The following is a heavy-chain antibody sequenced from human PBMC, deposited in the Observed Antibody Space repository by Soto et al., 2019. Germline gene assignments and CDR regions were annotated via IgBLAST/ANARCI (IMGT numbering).Heavy chain of an antibody. CDR1: GGSISSSSYY. J-gene: IGHJ5*02. CDR3: ARRGFSSYYNIWTGPDFFTWFDP. D-gene: IGHD3-9*01. V-gene: IGHV4-39*01. CDR2: IYYSGST. Sequence: PSETLSLTCTVSGGSISSSSYYWGWIRQPPGKGLEWIGSIYYSGSTYYNPSLKSRVTISVDTSKNQFSLKLSSVTAADTAVYYCARRGFSSYYNIWTGPDFFTWFDPWXEVPRATVP.